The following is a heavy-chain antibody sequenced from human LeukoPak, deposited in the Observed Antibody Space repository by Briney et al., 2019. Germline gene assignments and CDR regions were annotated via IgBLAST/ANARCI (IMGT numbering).Heavy chain of an antibody. Sequence: GGSLRLSCAASGFTLSSYWMSWVRQAPGKGLEWVANIKQDGSEKYYVDSVKGRFTISRDNAKNSLYLQMNSLRAEDTAVYYCARPFEYSSSSTFDPWGQGTLVTVSS. CDR1: GFTLSSYW. CDR2: IKQDGSEK. V-gene: IGHV3-7*01. CDR3: ARPFEYSSSSTFDP. D-gene: IGHD6-6*01. J-gene: IGHJ5*02.